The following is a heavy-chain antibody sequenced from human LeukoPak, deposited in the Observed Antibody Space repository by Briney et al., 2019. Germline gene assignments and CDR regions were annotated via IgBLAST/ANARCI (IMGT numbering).Heavy chain of an antibody. CDR3: ARERWGGEIDY. CDR2: ISSSSSTI. CDR1: EFTFSGHS. Sequence: GGSLRLSCAASEFTFSGHSMNWVRQAPGKGLEWVSYISSSSSTIYYADSVKGRFTISRDNAKNSLYLQMNSLRAEDTAVYYCARERWGGEIDYWGQGTLVTVSS. J-gene: IGHJ4*02. D-gene: IGHD5-24*01. V-gene: IGHV3-48*01.